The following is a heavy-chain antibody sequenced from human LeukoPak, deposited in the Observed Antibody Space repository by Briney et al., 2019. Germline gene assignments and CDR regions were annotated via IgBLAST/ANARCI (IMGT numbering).Heavy chain of an antibody. CDR1: GFSLSTSGMC. Sequence: SGPALVKPTHTLTLTCTFSGFSLSTSGMCVSWIRQPPGKALEWLARSDWDDDKYYSTSLKTRLTISKDTSKNQVVLTMTNMDPVDTATYYCARTTYYYDSSGYYLVVYFDYWGQGTLVTVSS. CDR2: SDWDDDK. CDR3: ARTTYYYDSSGYYLVVYFDY. D-gene: IGHD3-22*01. V-gene: IGHV2-70*11. J-gene: IGHJ4*02.